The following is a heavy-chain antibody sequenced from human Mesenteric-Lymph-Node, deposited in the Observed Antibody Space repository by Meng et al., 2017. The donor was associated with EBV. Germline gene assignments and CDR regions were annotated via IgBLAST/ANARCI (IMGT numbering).Heavy chain of an antibody. J-gene: IGHJ5*02. CDR1: GYTFTDYY. CDR2: ISPDSGST. V-gene: IGHV1-2*06. Sequence: QVQLVQSGXEGKKXXXSVKVSCKASGYTFTDYYIHWVRQAPGQGLEWMGRISPDSGSTKYAQKFQGRVTLTRDTSITTAYMELGSLTSDDTAIYYCARDGGAHWFDPWGQGTLVTVAS. CDR3: ARDGGAHWFDP. D-gene: IGHD3-10*01.